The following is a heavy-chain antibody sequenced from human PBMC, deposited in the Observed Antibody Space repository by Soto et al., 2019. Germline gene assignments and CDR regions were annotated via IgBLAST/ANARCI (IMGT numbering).Heavy chain of an antibody. CDR2: IFVSGRT. CDR1: GGSISDYY. Sequence: QVQLQESGPGLVKPSETLSLTCTVSGGSISDYYWSWIRQPAGKGLEWIGRIFVSGRTNYNPSLKSRVTMSVDTSNTQFSLILRSVSAADTAVYYCARDGGRLMLNSMYVWGQGTTVTVSS. CDR3: ARDGGRLMLNSMYV. J-gene: IGHJ6*02. D-gene: IGHD3-16*01. V-gene: IGHV4-4*07.